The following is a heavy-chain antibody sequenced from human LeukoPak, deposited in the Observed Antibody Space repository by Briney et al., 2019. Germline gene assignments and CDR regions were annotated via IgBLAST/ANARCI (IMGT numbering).Heavy chain of an antibody. V-gene: IGHV4-34*01. D-gene: IGHD3-22*01. CDR3: ARARAHLKYYYDNSGYYYFDY. CDR2: INHSGST. Sequence: PSETLSLTCAVYGGSFSGYYWSWIRQPPGKGLEWIGEINHSGSTNYNPSLNSRVTISVDTSKNQFSLKLSSVTAADTAVYYCARARAHLKYYYDNSGYYYFDYWGQGTLVTVSS. CDR1: GGSFSGYY. J-gene: IGHJ4*02.